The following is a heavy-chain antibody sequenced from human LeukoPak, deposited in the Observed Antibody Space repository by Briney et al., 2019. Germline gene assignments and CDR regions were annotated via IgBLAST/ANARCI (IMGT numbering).Heavy chain of an antibody. J-gene: IGHJ1*01. D-gene: IGHD3-22*01. CDR3: AKHESGSHYYDSSGPFQH. CDR1: GFTFSSYA. V-gene: IGHV3-21*01. Sequence: PGGSLRLSCAASGFTFSSYAMNWVRQAPGKGLEWVSSFSSSSSYIYYADSVKGRFTISRDNAKNSLYLQMNSLRAEDTAVYYCAKHESGSHYYDSSGPFQHWGQGTLVTVSS. CDR2: FSSSSSYI.